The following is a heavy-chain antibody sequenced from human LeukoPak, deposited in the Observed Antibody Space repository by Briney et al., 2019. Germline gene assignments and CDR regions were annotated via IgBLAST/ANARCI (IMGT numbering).Heavy chain of an antibody. V-gene: IGHV4-59*12. J-gene: IGHJ4*02. CDR2: IYYSGST. CDR1: GGSISNYY. Sequence: SETLSLTCPVSGGSISNYYYWTWIRQPPGKGLEWIGYIYYSGSTNYNPSLRSRVTISVDTSKNQFSLKLSSVTAADTAVYYCAREDPLLRYFDYWGQGTLVTVSS. CDR3: AREDPLLRYFDY. D-gene: IGHD2-15*01.